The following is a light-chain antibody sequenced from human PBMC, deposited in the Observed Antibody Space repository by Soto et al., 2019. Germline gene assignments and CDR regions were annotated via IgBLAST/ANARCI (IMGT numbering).Light chain of an antibody. CDR2: GSS. Sequence: EVELTQSPGSLSLSPGERATLSCRASESVNNNYFAWYQQKPGQAPRLLIFGSSDRATGIPSRFSGSGSGTDFTLTISSLEPEDFAVYYCQQYCSSPPYTFGQGTKLEIK. CDR3: QQYCSSPPYT. J-gene: IGKJ2*01. V-gene: IGKV3-20*01. CDR1: ESVNNNY.